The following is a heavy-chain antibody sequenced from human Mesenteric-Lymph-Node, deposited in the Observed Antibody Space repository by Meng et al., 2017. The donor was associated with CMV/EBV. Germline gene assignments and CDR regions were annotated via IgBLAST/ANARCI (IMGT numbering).Heavy chain of an antibody. V-gene: IGHV3-23*01. Sequence: GGSLRLSCAASGFTFSSYSMNWVRQAPGKGLEWVSLIRGSGVITNYADSVKGRFTISRDNSKNTVYLQMNSLRAEDTAVYYCAKGGFGVVPFHPWGQGTLVTVSS. D-gene: IGHD3-3*01. J-gene: IGHJ5*02. CDR2: IRGSGVIT. CDR1: GFTFSSYS. CDR3: AKGGFGVVPFHP.